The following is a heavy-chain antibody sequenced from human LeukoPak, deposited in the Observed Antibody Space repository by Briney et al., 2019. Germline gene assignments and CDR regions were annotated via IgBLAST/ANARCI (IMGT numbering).Heavy chain of an antibody. CDR3: ARALGYSSGWDYFDY. J-gene: IGHJ4*02. V-gene: IGHV3-74*01. CDR2: IKSDGTTT. D-gene: IGHD6-25*01. CDR1: GFTFSGYW. Sequence: GGSLRLSCAASGFTFSGYWMHWVRQGPGKGLVWVSHIKSDGTTTSHADSVKDRFTISRDNAKSTVYLQMNSLRAEDTAVYFCARALGYSSGWDYFDYWGQGTLVTVSS.